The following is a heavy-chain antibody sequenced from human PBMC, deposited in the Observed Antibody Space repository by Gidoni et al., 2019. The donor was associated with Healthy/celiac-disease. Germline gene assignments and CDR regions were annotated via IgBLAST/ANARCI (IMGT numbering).Heavy chain of an antibody. Sequence: QVQLQESGPGLVKPSETLSLTCTDSGGSISSYYWSWIRQPPGKGLEWIGYIYYSGSTNYNPSLKSRVTISVDTSKNQFSLKLSSVTAADTAVYYCARGGGSDSIDYWGQGTLVTVSS. CDR3: ARGGGSDSIDY. V-gene: IGHV4-59*01. CDR2: IYYSGST. J-gene: IGHJ4*02. CDR1: GGSISSYY. D-gene: IGHD6-19*01.